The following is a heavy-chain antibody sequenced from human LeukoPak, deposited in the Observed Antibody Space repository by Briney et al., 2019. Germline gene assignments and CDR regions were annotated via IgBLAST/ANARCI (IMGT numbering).Heavy chain of an antibody. V-gene: IGHV4-34*01. CDR1: GGSFSGYY. Sequence: SETLSLTCAVYGGSFSGYYWSWIRQPPGKGLEWIGEINHSGSTNYNPSLKSRVTISVDTSKNQFSLKLSSVTAADTAVYYCARHSRRWLRPTGYFDYWGQGTLVTVSS. J-gene: IGHJ4*02. CDR2: INHSGST. CDR3: ARHSRRWLRPTGYFDY. D-gene: IGHD5-12*01.